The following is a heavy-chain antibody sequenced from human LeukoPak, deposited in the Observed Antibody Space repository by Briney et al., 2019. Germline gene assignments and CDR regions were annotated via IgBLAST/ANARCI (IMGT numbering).Heavy chain of an antibody. J-gene: IGHJ4*02. CDR3: ARAGSGYLFFDY. CDR2: INHSGST. D-gene: IGHD3-22*01. CDR1: GGSFSGYY. V-gene: IGHV4-34*01. Sequence: SSETLSLTCAVYGGSFSGYYWSWIRQPPGKGLEWIGEINHSGSTNYNPSLKSRVTISVDTSKNQFSLKLSSVTAADTAVYYCARAGSGYLFFDYWGQGTLVTVSS.